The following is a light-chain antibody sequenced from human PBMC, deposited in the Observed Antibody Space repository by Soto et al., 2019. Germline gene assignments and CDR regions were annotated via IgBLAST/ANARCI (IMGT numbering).Light chain of an antibody. CDR2: DAS. CDR3: QQRKHWPPLT. J-gene: IGKJ4*01. CDR1: HNVDIY. Sequence: EVVLTQSPDILSLSPGERATLDCRTSHNVDIYVAWYQQKPGQAPRLLIYDASNRVTGIPTRFSGSGSGTAFTLNISILEPEDFAVYYCQQRKHWPPLTFGGGTKVEIK. V-gene: IGKV3-11*01.